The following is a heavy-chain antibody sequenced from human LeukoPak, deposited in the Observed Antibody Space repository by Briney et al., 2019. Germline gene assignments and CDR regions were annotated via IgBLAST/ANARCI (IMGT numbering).Heavy chain of an antibody. J-gene: IGHJ5*02. CDR1: GGSFSGFY. CDR2: INHRGST. Sequence: SETLSLTCAVYGGSFSGFYWSWIRQPPGKGLEWIGEINHRGSTNYNPSLKSRVTISIDTSKNQFSLKLSSVTAADTALYYCARAPSDYLNWFDPWGQGTLVTVSS. CDR3: ARAPSDYLNWFDP. D-gene: IGHD4/OR15-4a*01. V-gene: IGHV4-34*01.